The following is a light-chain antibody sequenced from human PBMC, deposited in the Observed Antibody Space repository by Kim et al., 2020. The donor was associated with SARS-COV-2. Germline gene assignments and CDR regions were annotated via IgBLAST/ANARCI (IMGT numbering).Light chain of an antibody. V-gene: IGKV1-39*01. J-gene: IGKJ2*03. CDR3: QQSYSTLYS. CDR2: GTF. Sequence: SGSVGGSVTIPCRASQSISSYLNWYQQKPGKAPELLICGTFSLQSGVPSRFSGSGSETEFTLTINSLQPEDFATYYCQQSYSTLYSFGQGTKLEI. CDR1: QSISSY.